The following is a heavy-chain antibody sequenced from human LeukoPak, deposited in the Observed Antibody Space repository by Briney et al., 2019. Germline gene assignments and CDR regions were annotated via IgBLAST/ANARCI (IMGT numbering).Heavy chain of an antibody. Sequence: PGGSLRLSCAASGFTFSSYSMNWVRQAPGKGLEWVSSISSSSSSYIYYADSVKGRFTISRDNAKNSLYLQMNSLRAEDTAVYYCARDRFGYSSSWYEDDYWGQGTLVTVSS. CDR2: ISSSSSSYI. CDR3: ARDRFGYSSSWYEDDY. J-gene: IGHJ4*02. D-gene: IGHD6-13*01. CDR1: GFTFSSYS. V-gene: IGHV3-21*01.